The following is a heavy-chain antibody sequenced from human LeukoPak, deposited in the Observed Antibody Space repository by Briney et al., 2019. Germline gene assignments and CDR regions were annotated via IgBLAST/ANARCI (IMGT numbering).Heavy chain of an antibody. Sequence: SETLSLTCTVSGGSVSSYYWSWIRQPAGKGLEWIGRFDTSGQTRYDPSLHSRVTMSLDTSKNQFSMNLNSVTAADTAVYYCARDAYNGAFDIWGQGTMVTVSS. D-gene: IGHD1-14*01. CDR2: FDTSGQT. J-gene: IGHJ3*02. V-gene: IGHV4-4*07. CDR1: GGSVSSYY. CDR3: ARDAYNGAFDI.